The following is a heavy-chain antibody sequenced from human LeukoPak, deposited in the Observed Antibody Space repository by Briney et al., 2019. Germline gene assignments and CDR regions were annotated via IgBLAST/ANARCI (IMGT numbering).Heavy chain of an antibody. V-gene: IGHV1-2*02. CDR3: AREHTAMFDYHYYMDV. Sequence: ASVKVSCKASGYTFTGYYMHWVRQAPGQGLEWMGWINPNSGGTNYAQKFQGRVTMTRDTSISTAYMELSRLRSDDTAVYYCAREHTAMFDYHYYMDVWGKGTTVTVSS. CDR1: GYTFTGYY. D-gene: IGHD3-10*02. J-gene: IGHJ6*03. CDR2: INPNSGGT.